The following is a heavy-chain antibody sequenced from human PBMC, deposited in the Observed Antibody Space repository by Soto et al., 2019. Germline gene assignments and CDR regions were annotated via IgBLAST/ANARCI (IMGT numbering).Heavy chain of an antibody. V-gene: IGHV1-69*12. D-gene: IGHD4-4*01. Sequence: QVQLVQSGAEVRRPGSSVKVSCKASGGTFGSNAISWVRQAPGQGLEWMGGIIPIFGTTNNAQKFQGRVTITADESTNTAYMELSSLRSEDTAIYYCAREGYTFGPGAVSCAFDIWGQGTVVTVSS. CDR1: GGTFGSNA. J-gene: IGHJ3*02. CDR3: AREGYTFGPGAVSCAFDI. CDR2: IIPIFGTT.